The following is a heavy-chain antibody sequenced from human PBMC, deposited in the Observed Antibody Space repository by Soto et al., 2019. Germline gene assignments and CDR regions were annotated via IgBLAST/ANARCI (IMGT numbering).Heavy chain of an antibody. Sequence: ETLSLTCAVYGGSFSGYYWSWIRQPPGKGLEWIGEINHSGSTNYNPSLKSRVTISVDTSKNQFSLKLSSVTAADTAVYYCARGRIAAAGYNWFDPWGQGTLVTVSS. J-gene: IGHJ5*02. D-gene: IGHD6-13*01. CDR2: INHSGST. V-gene: IGHV4-34*01. CDR3: ARGRIAAAGYNWFDP. CDR1: GGSFSGYY.